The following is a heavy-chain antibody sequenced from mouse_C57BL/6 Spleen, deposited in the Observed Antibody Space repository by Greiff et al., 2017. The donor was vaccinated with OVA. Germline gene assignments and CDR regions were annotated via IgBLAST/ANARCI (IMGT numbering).Heavy chain of an antibody. CDR3: ARDSGSSLDY. CDR2: ISSGSSTI. V-gene: IGHV5-17*01. CDR1: GFTFSDYG. J-gene: IGHJ2*01. Sequence: DVMLVESGGGLVKPGGSLKLSCAASGFTFSDYGMHWVRQAPEKGLEWVAYISSGSSTIYYADTVKGRVTISRDNAKITLFLQMTRLRSEDTAMYYCARDSGSSLDYWGQGTTLTVSS. D-gene: IGHD1-1*01.